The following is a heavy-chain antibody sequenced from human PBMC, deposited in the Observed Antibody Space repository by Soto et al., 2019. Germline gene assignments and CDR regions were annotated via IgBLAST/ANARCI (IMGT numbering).Heavy chain of an antibody. D-gene: IGHD3-9*01. CDR3: AKSSVDVLRYFDWLFSGGLFDY. V-gene: IGHV3-30*18. J-gene: IGHJ4*02. Sequence: VGSLRLSCAASGFTFSSYGMHWVRQAPGKGLEWVAVISYDGSNKYYADSVKGRFTISRDNSKNTLYLQMNSLRAEDTAVYYCAKSSVDVLRYFDWLFSGGLFDYWGQGTLVTVSS. CDR2: ISYDGSNK. CDR1: GFTFSSYG.